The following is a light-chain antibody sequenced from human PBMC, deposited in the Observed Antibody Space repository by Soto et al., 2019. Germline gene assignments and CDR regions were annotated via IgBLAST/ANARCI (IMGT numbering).Light chain of an antibody. Sequence: QSVLTQPPSASGTPGQRVTISCSGSSSNIGSNTVNWYQQLPGTAHKLLIYSNNQRPSGVPDRFSGSKSGTSASLAISGLQSEDEADYYCAAWDDRLNGPVFGGGTKVTVL. V-gene: IGLV1-44*01. CDR2: SNN. CDR3: AAWDDRLNGPV. J-gene: IGLJ3*02. CDR1: SSNIGSNT.